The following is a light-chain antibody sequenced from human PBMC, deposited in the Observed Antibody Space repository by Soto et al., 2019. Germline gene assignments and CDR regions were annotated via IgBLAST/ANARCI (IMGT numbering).Light chain of an antibody. Sequence: QSVLGQPASVSGSPGQSITISCTGTSSGLARYEYVSWYQHQPDKAPKLIIYDVTNRPSGVSTRFSGSKSGNTASLTVSGSETRDEADYSCGPITRISGSMVGTGTKLTV. CDR2: DVT. CDR1: SSGLARYEY. V-gene: IGLV2-14*01. J-gene: IGLJ1*01. CDR3: GPITRISGSM.